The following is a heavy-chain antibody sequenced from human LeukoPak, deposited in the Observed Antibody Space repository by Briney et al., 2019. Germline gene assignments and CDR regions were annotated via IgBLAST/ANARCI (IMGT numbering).Heavy chain of an antibody. J-gene: IGHJ6*03. CDR2: IYYSGST. V-gene: IGHV4-39*01. CDR3: GRLFYDFWSGHYYYYMDV. Sequence: SETLSLTCTVSGGSIRSTSYCWGWIRQPPGKGLEWIGSIYYSGSTYYNPSLKSRVTISVDTSKNQFSLKLSSVTAADTAVYYCGRLFYDFWSGHYYYYMDVWGKGTTVTVSS. D-gene: IGHD3-3*01. CDR1: GGSIRSTSYC.